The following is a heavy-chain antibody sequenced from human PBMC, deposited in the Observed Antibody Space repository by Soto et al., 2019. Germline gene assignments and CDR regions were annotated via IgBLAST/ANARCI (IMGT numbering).Heavy chain of an antibody. J-gene: IGHJ5*02. CDR2: IYPGDSDF. V-gene: IGHV5-51*01. CDR3: ARHGYSHSTTFNWFDP. D-gene: IGHD4-4*01. Sequence: LEWMGIIYPGDSDFRYSPSFQGQVTISADKSISTAYLQWSSLKASDTAMYYCARHGYSHSTTFNWFDPWGQATLVTLS.